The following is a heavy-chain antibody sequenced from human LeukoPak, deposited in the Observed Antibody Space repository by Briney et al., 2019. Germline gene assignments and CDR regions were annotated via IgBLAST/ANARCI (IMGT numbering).Heavy chain of an antibody. V-gene: IGHV4-59*12. CDR2: IYYSGST. Sequence: SETLSLTCTVSGGSISSYYWSWIRQPPGKGLEWIGYIYYSGSTNYNPSLKSRVTISVDTSKNQFSLKLSSVTAADTAVYYCARAPYCSSTSCYGVFDYWGQGTLVTVSS. D-gene: IGHD2-2*01. J-gene: IGHJ4*02. CDR1: GGSISSYY. CDR3: ARAPYCSSTSCYGVFDY.